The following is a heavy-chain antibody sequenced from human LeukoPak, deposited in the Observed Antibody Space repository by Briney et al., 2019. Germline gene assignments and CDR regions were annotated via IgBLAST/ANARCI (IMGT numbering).Heavy chain of an antibody. CDR1: GFTFSSYA. CDR2: ISYDGSNK. Sequence: PGRSLRLSCAASGFTFSSYAMHWVRQAPGNGLEWVAVISYDGSNKYYADSVKGRFTISRDNSKNTLYLQMNSLRTEDTAVYYCARSVRVLMVRGVTSRTYYFDYWGQGTLVNVSS. CDR3: ARSVRVLMVRGVTSRTYYFDY. V-gene: IGHV3-30-3*01. D-gene: IGHD3-10*01. J-gene: IGHJ4*02.